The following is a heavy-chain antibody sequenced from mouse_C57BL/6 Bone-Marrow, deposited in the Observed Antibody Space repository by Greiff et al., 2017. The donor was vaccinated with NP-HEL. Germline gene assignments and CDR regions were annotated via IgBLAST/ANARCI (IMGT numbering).Heavy chain of an antibody. CDR2: IYPSDSET. Sequence: QVQLKQPGAELVRPGSSAKLSCKASGYTFTSYWMDWVKQRPGQGLEWIGNIYPSDSETHYNQKFKDKATLTVDKSSSTAYMQLSSLTSKDSAVYYCAIYDYGVAYWGQGTLVTVSA. V-gene: IGHV1-61*01. CDR1: GYTFTSYW. CDR3: AIYDYGVAY. J-gene: IGHJ3*01. D-gene: IGHD2-4*01.